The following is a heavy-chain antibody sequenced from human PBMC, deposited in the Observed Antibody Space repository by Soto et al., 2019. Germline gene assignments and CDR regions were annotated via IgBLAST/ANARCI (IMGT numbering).Heavy chain of an antibody. Sequence: QVQLVQSGAEVKKPGASVKVSCKASGYTFTGYYMHWVRQAPGQGLEWMGWINPNSGGTNYAQKFQGWVTITRDTSISTAYMELSRLRSDDTAVYYCARDGYYDSSGYPNWFDPWGQGTLVTVSS. CDR2: INPNSGGT. J-gene: IGHJ5*02. D-gene: IGHD3-22*01. CDR1: GYTFTGYY. CDR3: ARDGYYDSSGYPNWFDP. V-gene: IGHV1-2*04.